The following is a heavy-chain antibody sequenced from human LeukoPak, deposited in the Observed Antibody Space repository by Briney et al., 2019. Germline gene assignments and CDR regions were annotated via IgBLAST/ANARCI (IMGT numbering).Heavy chain of an antibody. J-gene: IGHJ4*02. CDR1: GGSISSGSYY. CDR3: ARDHCSGGTCLGGH. V-gene: IGHV4-61*02. CDR2: IYTSGST. D-gene: IGHD2-15*01. Sequence: SQTLSLTCTVSGGSISSGSYYWSWIRQPAGKGLEWIGRIYTSGSTNYNPSLKSRVTISVDTSKNQFSLKLSSVTAADTAVYYCARDHCSGGTCLGGHWGQGTLVTVSS.